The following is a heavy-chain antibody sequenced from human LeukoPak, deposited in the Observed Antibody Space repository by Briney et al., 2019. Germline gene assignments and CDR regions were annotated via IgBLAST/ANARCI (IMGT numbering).Heavy chain of an antibody. CDR1: GFTLSIYS. V-gene: IGHV3-21*01. J-gene: IGHJ3*02. CDR2: ISSSVGDI. CDR3: AGGASDFDI. Sequence: GSLRLSCAASGFTLSIYSINWVRQAPGEGLEWVSSISSSVGDIYYADSVKGRFTISRDNAKNSLYLQMNSVRDEDTAVYHCAGGASDFDIWGQGTMVTVSS. D-gene: IGHD1-26*01.